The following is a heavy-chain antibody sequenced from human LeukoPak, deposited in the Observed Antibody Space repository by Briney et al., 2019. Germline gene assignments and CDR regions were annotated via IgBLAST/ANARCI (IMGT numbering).Heavy chain of an antibody. CDR3: ARGSPMAHGVDLDY. V-gene: IGHV1-69*04. D-gene: IGHD3-10*01. CDR1: GGTFSSYA. J-gene: IGHJ4*02. Sequence: GASVKVSCKASGGTFSSYAISWVRQAPGQGLEWMGRIIPILGIANYAEKFQGRVTITADKSKSTDYMELSSLRSEDTAVYYCARGSPMAHGVDLDYWGQGTLVTVSS. CDR2: IIPILGIA.